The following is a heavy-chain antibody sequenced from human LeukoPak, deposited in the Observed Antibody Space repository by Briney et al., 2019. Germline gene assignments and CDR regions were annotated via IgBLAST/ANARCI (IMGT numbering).Heavy chain of an antibody. D-gene: IGHD3-3*01. J-gene: IGHJ6*03. CDR1: GGSISSYY. V-gene: IGHV4-4*07. CDR3: AGAPLRFLSNSLYYMDV. Sequence: TSETLSLTCTVSGGSISSYYWSWIRQPAGKGLEGIGRIYTSGSTNYNPSLKSRVTMSVDTSKNQFSLKLSSVTAADTAVYYCAGAPLRFLSNSLYYMDVWGKGTTVTVSS. CDR2: IYTSGST.